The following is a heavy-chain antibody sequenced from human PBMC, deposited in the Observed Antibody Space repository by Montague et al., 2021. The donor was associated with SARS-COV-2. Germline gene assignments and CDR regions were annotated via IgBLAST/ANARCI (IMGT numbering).Heavy chain of an antibody. D-gene: IGHD2-8*01. Sequence: SETLSLTCTVSGGSISGYYWSWIRQPPGKGLEWIGYMYSGGRSNHNPSLKSRVTMSVDTSKNLFSLKLNSVSAADTAVYYCARCAMYAGPSNWFDSWGQGTLVTVSS. J-gene: IGHJ5*01. CDR1: GGSISGYY. CDR3: ARCAMYAGPSNWFDS. CDR2: MYSGGRS. V-gene: IGHV4-59*01.